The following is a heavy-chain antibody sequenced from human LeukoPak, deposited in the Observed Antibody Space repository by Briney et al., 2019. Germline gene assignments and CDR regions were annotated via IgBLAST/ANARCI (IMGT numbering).Heavy chain of an antibody. V-gene: IGHV3-49*04. Sequence: PGGSLRLSCTASGFTFGDYAMSWVRQAPGKGLEWVGFIRSKAYGGTTEYAASVKGRFTISRDDSKSIAYLQMNSLKTEDTAVYYCARDKVSEYWGQGTLVTVSS. CDR3: ARDKVSEY. CDR1: GFTFGDYA. J-gene: IGHJ4*02. CDR2: IRSKAYGGTT.